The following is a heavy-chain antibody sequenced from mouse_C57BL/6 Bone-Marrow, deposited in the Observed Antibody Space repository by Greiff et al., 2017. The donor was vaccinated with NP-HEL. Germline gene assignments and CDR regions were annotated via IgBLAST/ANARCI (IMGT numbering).Heavy chain of an antibody. V-gene: IGHV3-8*01. Sequence: VQLKQSGPGLAKPSQTLSLTCSVTGYSITSDYWNWIRKFPGNKLEYMGYISYSGSTYYNPSLKSRISITRDTSKNQYYLQLNSVTTEDTATYYCARSYSNSGDAMDYWGQGTSVTVSS. CDR2: ISYSGST. CDR3: ARSYSNSGDAMDY. CDR1: GYSITSDY. D-gene: IGHD2-5*01. J-gene: IGHJ4*01.